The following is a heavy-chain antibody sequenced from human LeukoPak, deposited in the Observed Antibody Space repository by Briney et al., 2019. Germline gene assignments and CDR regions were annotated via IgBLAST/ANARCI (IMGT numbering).Heavy chain of an antibody. CDR3: ASQRWQQSSFDY. V-gene: IGHV3-21*01. CDR1: GFTFSSYS. CDR2: ISSSSSYI. D-gene: IGHD5-24*01. Sequence: GGSLRLSCAASGFTFSSYSMNWVRQAPGKGLEWVSSISSSSSYIYYADSVKGRFTISRDNAKNTLYLQMNSLRAEDTAVYYCASQRWQQSSFDYWGQGTLVTVSS. J-gene: IGHJ4*02.